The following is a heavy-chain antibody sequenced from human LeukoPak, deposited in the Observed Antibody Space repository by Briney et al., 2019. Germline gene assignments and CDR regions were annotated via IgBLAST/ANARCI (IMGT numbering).Heavy chain of an antibody. CDR1: GGSISSYY. Sequence: SETLSLTCTVSGGSISSYYWSWIRQPPGKGLEWIGYIYYSGSTNYNPSLKSRVTISVDTSKNQFSLKLSSVTAADTAVYYCARGEGRYYDFWSGYPLHWFDPWGQGTLVTVSS. CDR3: ARGEGRYYDFWSGYPLHWFDP. J-gene: IGHJ5*02. V-gene: IGHV4-59*12. D-gene: IGHD3-3*01. CDR2: IYYSGST.